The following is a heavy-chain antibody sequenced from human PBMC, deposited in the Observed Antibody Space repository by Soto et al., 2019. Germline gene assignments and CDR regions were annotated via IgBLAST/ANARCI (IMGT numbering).Heavy chain of an antibody. J-gene: IGHJ4*02. CDR2: IYPGDSDT. Sequence: GESLKISCKGSGYSFTSYWIGWVRQMPGKGLEWMGIIYPGDSDTRYSPSFQGQVTISADKSISAAFLQWSSLKASDTAMYYCVRTFDSSGWYDYWGQGTLVTVSS. D-gene: IGHD6-19*01. CDR3: VRTFDSSGWYDY. CDR1: GYSFTSYW. V-gene: IGHV5-51*01.